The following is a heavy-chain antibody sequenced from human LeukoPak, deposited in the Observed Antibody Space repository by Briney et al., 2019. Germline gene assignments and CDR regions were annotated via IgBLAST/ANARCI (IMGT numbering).Heavy chain of an antibody. J-gene: IGHJ4*02. Sequence: GSLRLSCAASGFTFSDYYMSWIRQPPGKGLEWIGSIYYSGSTYYNPSLKSRVTISVDTSKNQFSLKLSSVTAADTAVYYCARHQVWFGELHDYSDYWGQGTLVTVSS. CDR2: IYYSGST. CDR3: ARHQVWFGELHDYSDY. V-gene: IGHV4-39*01. CDR1: GFTFSDYY. D-gene: IGHD3-10*01.